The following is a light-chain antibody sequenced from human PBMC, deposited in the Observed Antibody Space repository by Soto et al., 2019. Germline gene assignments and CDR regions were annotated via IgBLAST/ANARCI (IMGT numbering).Light chain of an antibody. V-gene: IGKV3-20*01. Sequence: EIVLTQSPGTLSLAPGERATLSCRASQSVSSSYLAWYQQKPGQAPSLLIYGVSRRATGIPERFSGSGSGTYFTLIISRLEPEDFAVYFCLQYGSSPRTFGQGTKVDI. J-gene: IGKJ1*01. CDR3: LQYGSSPRT. CDR1: QSVSSSY. CDR2: GVS.